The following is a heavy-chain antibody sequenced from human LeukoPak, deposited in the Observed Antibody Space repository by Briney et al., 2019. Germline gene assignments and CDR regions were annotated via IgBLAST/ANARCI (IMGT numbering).Heavy chain of an antibody. CDR3: ARVWELRYYGMDV. Sequence: PGGSLRLSCAASGFTFSSYSMNWVRQAPGKGLEWVSSISSSSSSYIYYADSVKGRLTISRDNAKDSLYLQMNSLRAEDTAVYYCARVWELRYYGMDVWGQGTTVTVSS. CDR2: ISSSSSSYI. J-gene: IGHJ6*02. V-gene: IGHV3-21*01. CDR1: GFTFSSYS. D-gene: IGHD1-26*01.